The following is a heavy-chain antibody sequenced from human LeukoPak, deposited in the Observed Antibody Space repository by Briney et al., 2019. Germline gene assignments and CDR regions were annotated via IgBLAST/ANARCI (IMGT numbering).Heavy chain of an antibody. CDR3: ARDASIAVAGTPFRYFDY. D-gene: IGHD6-19*01. CDR1: GGTFSSYT. CDR2: ISPILGIA. J-gene: IGHJ4*02. Sequence: SVKVSCKASGGTFSSYTISWVRQAPGQGLEWMGRISPILGIANYAQKFQGRVTITADKSTSTAYMELSSLRSEDTAVYYCARDASIAVAGTPFRYFDYWGQGTLVTVSS. V-gene: IGHV1-69*04.